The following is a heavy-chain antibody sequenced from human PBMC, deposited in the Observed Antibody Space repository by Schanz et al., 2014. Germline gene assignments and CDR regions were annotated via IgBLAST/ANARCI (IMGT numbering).Heavy chain of an antibody. CDR3: AKSYDSSGYSGIDD. Sequence: QVQLVESGGSVVQPGRSLRLSCAGSGFSFSDYGMHWVRQAPGRGLEWVAVISYHGSEKYYADSVKGRFTISRDNSKNSADHQMIYLRAEDTGVHLCAKSYDSSGYSGIDDWGQGTLVTVSS. D-gene: IGHD3-22*01. CDR1: GFSFSDYG. J-gene: IGHJ4*02. CDR2: ISYHGSEK. V-gene: IGHV3-30*18.